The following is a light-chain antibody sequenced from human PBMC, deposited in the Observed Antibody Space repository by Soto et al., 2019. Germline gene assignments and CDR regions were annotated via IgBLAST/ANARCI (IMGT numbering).Light chain of an antibody. J-gene: IGKJ1*01. CDR2: AAT. Sequence: DIQMTQSPSSLSASVGDRVTITCRAGQSIRSHLNWYQQKAGKAANLLIYAATTLQSGVPSRFSGSGSRTDFTLTISTLQPEDFATYYCQQSYSPPVTFGQGTKVDIK. V-gene: IGKV1-39*01. CDR1: QSIRSH. CDR3: QQSYSPPVT.